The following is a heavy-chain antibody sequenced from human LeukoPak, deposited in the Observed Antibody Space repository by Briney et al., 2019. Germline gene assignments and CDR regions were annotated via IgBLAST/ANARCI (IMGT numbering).Heavy chain of an antibody. J-gene: IGHJ4*02. Sequence: GGSLRLSCAASGFTFSSIAMTWVRQAPGKGLEWVSTIRSNGGTTYNAESVKGRFTISRDNSKNTVYLELNSLRVGDTAIYYCAKGQELDDGVFDAWGQGTLVTVSS. CDR2: IRSNGGTT. CDR1: GFTFSSIA. V-gene: IGHV3-23*01. D-gene: IGHD1-1*01. CDR3: AKGQELDDGVFDA.